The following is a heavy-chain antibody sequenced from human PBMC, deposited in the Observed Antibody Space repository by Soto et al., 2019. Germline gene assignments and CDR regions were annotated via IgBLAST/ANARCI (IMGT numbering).Heavy chain of an antibody. CDR1: GGSISSYY. V-gene: IGHV4-4*07. J-gene: IGHJ6*04. D-gene: IGHD6-6*01. Sequence: PSETLSLTCTVSGGSISSYYWSWIRQPAGKGLEWIGRIYTSGSTNYNPSLKSRVTMSVDPSKNQFSLKLSAVTAADTAVYYCARYGSFNGMDVWGKGTTVTVSS. CDR3: ARYGSFNGMDV. CDR2: IYTSGST.